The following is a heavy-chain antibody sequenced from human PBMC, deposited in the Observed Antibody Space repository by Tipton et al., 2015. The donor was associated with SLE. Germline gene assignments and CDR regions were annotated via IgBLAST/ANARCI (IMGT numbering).Heavy chain of an antibody. CDR1: GYSISSGYY. CDR2: IYHSGST. J-gene: IGHJ6*02. V-gene: IGHV4-38-2*02. D-gene: IGHD6-6*01. CDR3: AREGSSSSFPYYYYYGMDV. Sequence: TLSLTCAVSGYSISSGYYWGWIRQPPGKGLEWIGSIYHSGSTYYNPSLKSRVTISVDTSKNQFSLKLSSVTAADTAVYYCAREGSSSSFPYYYYYGMDVWSQGTTVTGSS.